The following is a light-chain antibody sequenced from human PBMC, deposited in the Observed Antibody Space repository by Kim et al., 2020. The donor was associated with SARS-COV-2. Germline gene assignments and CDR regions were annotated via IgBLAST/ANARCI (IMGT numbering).Light chain of an antibody. CDR1: SSNIGSDY. J-gene: IGLJ3*02. V-gene: IGLV1-47*01. CDR3: AAWDDSLSVVV. CDR2: RNN. Sequence: QPVLTQPPSASGIPGQRVTISCSGSSSNIGSDYVYWYQQIPGTAPKLLIYRNNQRPSGVPDRFSGSKSGTSASMAISGLRSEDEADYYCAAWDDSLSVVVFGGGTQLTVL.